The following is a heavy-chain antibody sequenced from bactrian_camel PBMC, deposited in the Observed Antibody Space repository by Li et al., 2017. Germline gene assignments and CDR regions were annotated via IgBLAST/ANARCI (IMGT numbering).Heavy chain of an antibody. V-gene: IGHV3S40*01. CDR3: AAFWGYRDYVCLRAARPDFDH. D-gene: IGHD4*01. J-gene: IGHJ4*01. Sequence: VQLVESGGGSVQSGGSLRLTCAASGYTGNSLCVGWFRQAPGKEREKVAIIYSDGGSTYYADSVKGRFTISQDNADNTVALQMNSLKPEDTAMYYCAAFWGYRDYVCLRAARPDFDHWGRGTQVTVS. CDR1: GYTGNSLC. CDR2: IYSDGGST.